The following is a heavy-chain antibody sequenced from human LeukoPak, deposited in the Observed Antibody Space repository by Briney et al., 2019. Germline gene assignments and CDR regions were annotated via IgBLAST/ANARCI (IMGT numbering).Heavy chain of an antibody. D-gene: IGHD3-22*01. J-gene: IGHJ5*02. CDR1: GFTFSNYA. V-gene: IGHV3-30*04. CDR2: ISYDGRNK. Sequence: GGSLRLSCAASGFTFSNYAMHWVRQAPGKGLDWVAVISYDGRNKFYADSVKGRFTISRDNSKNTLYLQMNSLRAEDTAVYYCARDSDSSGFTWGQGTLVTVSS. CDR3: ARDSDSSGFT.